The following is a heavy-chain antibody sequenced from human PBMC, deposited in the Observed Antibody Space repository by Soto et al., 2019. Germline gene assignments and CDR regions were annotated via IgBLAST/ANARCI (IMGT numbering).Heavy chain of an antibody. V-gene: IGHV1-18*01. CDR3: AMVDVYVTPSPQDV. CDR2: INTYNGNT. J-gene: IGHJ6*02. CDR1: GYTFTSYG. D-gene: IGHD3-16*01. Sequence: QVQLVQSGAEVKNPGASVKVSCKTFGYTFTSYGIGWARQAPGQWLEWMGWINTYNGNTNYAQNLHGRVTLTTDTSTSTASMELRSLRSNDTAIYYCAMVDVYVTPSPQDVWGQGTTVTVSS.